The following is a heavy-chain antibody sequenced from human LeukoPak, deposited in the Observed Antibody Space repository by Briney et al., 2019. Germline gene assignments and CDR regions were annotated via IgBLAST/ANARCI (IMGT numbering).Heavy chain of an antibody. V-gene: IGHV3-48*01. Sequence: GGTLRLSCTVSGFTFSSYYMNWIRQAPGKGLEWISYIGTNSSTIYYAASVKGRFTISRANAKHSLSMKINALRADTTALYYGARHDYGGNSGLYWGESPVVSVSS. J-gene: IGHJ1*01. CDR2: IGTNSSTI. CDR1: GFTFSSYY. D-gene: IGHD4-23*01. CDR3: ARHDYGGNSGLY.